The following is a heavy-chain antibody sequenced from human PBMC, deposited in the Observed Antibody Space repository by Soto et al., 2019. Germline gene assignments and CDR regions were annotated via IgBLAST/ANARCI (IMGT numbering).Heavy chain of an antibody. V-gene: IGHV4-4*02. D-gene: IGHD3-16*01. CDR2: IYHSGST. CDR1: GGSISSSHW. J-gene: IGHJ4*02. Sequence: QVQLQESGPGLVKPSGTLSLSCAVSGGSISSSHWWTWVRQPPGKGLEWIGEIYHSGSTNYNPSLKSRVTITVDTSRNQFSLNLSSVTAADTAVYYCASSGGGEDYWGQGILVTVSS. CDR3: ASSGGGEDY.